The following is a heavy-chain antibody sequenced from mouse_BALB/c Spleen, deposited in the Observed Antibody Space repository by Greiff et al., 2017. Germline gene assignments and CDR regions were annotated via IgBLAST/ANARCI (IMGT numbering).Heavy chain of an antibody. CDR3: ARSHGNYGFDY. V-gene: IGHV1-54*01. D-gene: IGHD2-1*01. CDR2: INPGSGGT. CDR1: GYAFTNYL. J-gene: IGHJ2*01. Sequence: QVQLKESGAELVRPGTSVKVSCKASGYAFTNYLIEWVKQRPGQGLEWIGVINPGSGGTNYNEKFKGKATLTADKSSSTAYMQLSSLTSDDSAVYFCARSHGNYGFDYWGQGTTLTVSS.